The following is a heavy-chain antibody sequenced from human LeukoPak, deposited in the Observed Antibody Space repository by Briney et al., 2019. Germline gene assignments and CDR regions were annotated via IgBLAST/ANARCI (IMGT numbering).Heavy chain of an antibody. CDR3: ARGGSYLSAFDI. CDR1: GFPLSTYG. J-gene: IGHJ3*02. D-gene: IGHD1-26*01. Sequence: GGSLRLSCVTSGFPLSTYGVHWVRQAPGSGLEWLAYIHYDGYTTNYADSVKGRFTISRDNSKNTLYLQMNSLRAEDTAVYYCARGGSYLSAFDIWGQGTMITVSS. CDR2: IHYDGYTT. V-gene: IGHV3-30*02.